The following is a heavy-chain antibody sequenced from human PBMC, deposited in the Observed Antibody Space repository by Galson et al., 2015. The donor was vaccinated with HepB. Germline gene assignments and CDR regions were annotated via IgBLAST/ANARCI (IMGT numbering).Heavy chain of an antibody. CDR3: ARDWGTYYDILTGYHY. J-gene: IGHJ4*02. Sequence: SLRLSCAASGFTFSSYSMNWVRQAPGKGLEWVSYISSSSSTIYYADSVEGRFTISRDNAKNSLYLQMNSLRDEDTAVYYCARDWGTYYDILTGYHYWGQGTLVTVSS. D-gene: IGHD3-9*01. CDR2: ISSSSSTI. V-gene: IGHV3-48*02. CDR1: GFTFSSYS.